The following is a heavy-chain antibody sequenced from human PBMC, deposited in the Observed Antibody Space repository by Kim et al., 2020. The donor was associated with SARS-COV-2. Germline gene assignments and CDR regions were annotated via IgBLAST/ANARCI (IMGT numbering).Heavy chain of an antibody. J-gene: IGHJ6*02. V-gene: IGHV3-11*05. CDR1: GFTFSDWY. Sequence: GGSLRLSCVASGFTFSDWYISWIRQAPGKGLDWVSYISSDSRYTYYTDSVRGRFTISRDNAKNSLYLQMNSLRAEDTAVYYCARGHYGLDVWGQGTTVTV. CDR2: ISSDSRYT. CDR3: ARGHYGLDV.